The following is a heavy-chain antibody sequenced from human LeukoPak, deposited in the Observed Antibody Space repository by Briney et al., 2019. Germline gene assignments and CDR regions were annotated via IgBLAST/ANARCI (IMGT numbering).Heavy chain of an antibody. CDR1: GGTFSSYA. D-gene: IGHD3-22*01. V-gene: IGHV1-69*05. CDR3: AVTHYYDSSGYYSTDY. J-gene: IGHJ4*02. CDR2: IIPIFCTA. Sequence: SVKVSCKASGGTFSSYAISWVRQAPGHGLEWMERIIPIFCTANYAQKFQGRVTITTDESTSTDYMELSSLRSEHTAVYYCAVTHYYDSSGYYSTDYWGQGPLVTVPS.